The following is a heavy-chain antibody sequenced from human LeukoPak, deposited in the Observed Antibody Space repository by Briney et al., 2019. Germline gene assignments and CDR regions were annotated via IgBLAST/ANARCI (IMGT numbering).Heavy chain of an antibody. Sequence: GGSLRLSCAVSGLTFNNYAMNWVRQAPGRGLEWVSAVSGSGGSTYYADSVKGRFTVSRDNSKNTLYLQMNSLRAEDTAVYYCVRLPVPAVRHPFDYWGQGTLVTVSS. CDR2: VSGSGGST. CDR1: GLTFNNYA. CDR3: VRLPVPAVRHPFDY. D-gene: IGHD2-2*01. V-gene: IGHV3-23*01. J-gene: IGHJ4*02.